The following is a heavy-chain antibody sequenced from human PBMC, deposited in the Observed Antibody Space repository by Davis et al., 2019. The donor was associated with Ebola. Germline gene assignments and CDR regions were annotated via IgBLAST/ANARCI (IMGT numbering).Heavy chain of an antibody. Sequence: ASVKVSCKASGYTFTSYAMHWVRQAPGQRLEWMGWINAGNGNTKYSQKFQGRVTITRDTSASTAYMELSSLRSEDTAVYYCARYTVTTVRGEWFDPWGQGTLVTVSS. CDR1: GYTFTSYA. D-gene: IGHD4-17*01. CDR2: INAGNGNT. CDR3: ARYTVTTVRGEWFDP. V-gene: IGHV1-3*01. J-gene: IGHJ5*02.